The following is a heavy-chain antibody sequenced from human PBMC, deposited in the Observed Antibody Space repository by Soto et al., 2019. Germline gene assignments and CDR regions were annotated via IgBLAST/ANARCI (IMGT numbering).Heavy chain of an antibody. CDR3: ATRDPGTSVDY. J-gene: IGHJ4*02. D-gene: IGHD1-7*01. Sequence: KPXEILSLTCAVSGGCFTSKKGWTWFRQPPGQGLEWIGEVYRTGSTNYNPSLKSRVTISLDKSENQFSLKVTSLTAADTAVYYCATRDPGTSVDYWGQGTLVTVSS. CDR2: VYRTGST. V-gene: IGHV4-4*02. CDR1: GGCFTSKKG.